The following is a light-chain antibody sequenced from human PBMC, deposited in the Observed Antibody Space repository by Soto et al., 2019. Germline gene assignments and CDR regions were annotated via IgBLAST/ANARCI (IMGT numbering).Light chain of an antibody. J-gene: IGLJ2*01. V-gene: IGLV2-14*01. CDR1: SSDVGAYIY. CDR2: DVN. CDR3: ASYTTSDTMI. Sequence: QSALTQPASVSGSPGQSITISCAGTSSDVGAYIYVSWYQQHPGKVPKLIIYDVNDRPSGVSDRFSGSKSGNTASLTISGLQAEDEGDYYCASYTTSDTMIFGGGTKLTVL.